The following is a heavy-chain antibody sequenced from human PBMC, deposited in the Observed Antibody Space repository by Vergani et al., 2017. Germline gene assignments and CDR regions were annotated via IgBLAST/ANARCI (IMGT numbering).Heavy chain of an antibody. J-gene: IGHJ6*03. Sequence: QVQLVQSGAEVKKPGSSVKVSCKASGGTFSSYTISWVRQAPGQGLEWMGRIIPILGIANYAQKFQGRVTITADKSTSTAYMELSSLRSEDTAGYYCATSNVGCCTNGVCYYYDYIDVWGKGTTVTVSS. V-gene: IGHV1-69*02. CDR1: GGTFSSYT. D-gene: IGHD2-8*01. CDR3: ATSNVGCCTNGVCYYYDYIDV. CDR2: IIPILGIA.